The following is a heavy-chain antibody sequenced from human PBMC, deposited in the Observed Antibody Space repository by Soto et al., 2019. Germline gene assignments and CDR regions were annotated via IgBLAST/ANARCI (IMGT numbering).Heavy chain of an antibody. Sequence: ASVKVSCKASGYTFTSYGIYWVRQATGQGLEWMGWMNPNTGNSGYAQKFQGRVTMTSDTSISTAHMELSSLRSDDTAVYYCAKGPQPGYYDSGTFYSSVPWGQRTLVNVSS. CDR1: GYTFTSYG. CDR3: AKGPQPGYYDSGTFYSSVP. J-gene: IGHJ5*02. D-gene: IGHD3-10*01. V-gene: IGHV1-8*01. CDR2: MNPNTGNS.